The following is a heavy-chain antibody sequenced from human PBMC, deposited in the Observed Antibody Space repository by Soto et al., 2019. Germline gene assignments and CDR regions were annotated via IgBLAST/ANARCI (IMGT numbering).Heavy chain of an antibody. CDR2: INHSGST. D-gene: IGHD4-17*01. Sequence: PSETLSLTCAVYGGSFSDYYWSWIRQPPGKGLEWIGEINHSGSTNYNPSLKSRVTISVDTSKNQFSLKLSSVTAADTAVYYCARLYGAYVLDYWGQGTLVTVSS. CDR3: ARLYGAYVLDY. J-gene: IGHJ4*02. CDR1: GGSFSDYY. V-gene: IGHV4-34*01.